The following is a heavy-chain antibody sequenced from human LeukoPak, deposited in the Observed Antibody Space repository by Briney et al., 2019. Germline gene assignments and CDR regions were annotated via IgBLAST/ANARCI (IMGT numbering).Heavy chain of an antibody. CDR3: ATLLGLLGAFDI. Sequence: ASVKVSCKASGYTFTGYYMHWVRQAPGQGLERMGWINPNSGGTNYAQKFQGRVTMTRDTSISTAYMELSRLRSDDTAVYYCATLLGLLGAFDIWGQGTMVTVSS. J-gene: IGHJ3*02. D-gene: IGHD1-26*01. V-gene: IGHV1-2*02. CDR2: INPNSGGT. CDR1: GYTFTGYY.